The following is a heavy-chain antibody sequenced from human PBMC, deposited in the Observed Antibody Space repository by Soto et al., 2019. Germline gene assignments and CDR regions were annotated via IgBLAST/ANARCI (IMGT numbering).Heavy chain of an antibody. J-gene: IGHJ4*02. CDR2: INPNSGGT. CDR3: ARGSGIGARTMDY. CDR1: GYTFTGYY. D-gene: IGHD6-6*01. V-gene: IGHV1-2*02. Sequence: SVKVSCKASGYTFTGYYIHWVRQAPGQGLEWMGWINPNSGGTNYAQKFQGRVTMTRDTSISTAYMELSRLRSDDTAVYYCARGSGIGARTMDYWGQGHLVTVAS.